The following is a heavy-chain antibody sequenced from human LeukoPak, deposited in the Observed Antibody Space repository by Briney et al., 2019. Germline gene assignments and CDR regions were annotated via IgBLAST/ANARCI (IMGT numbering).Heavy chain of an antibody. CDR2: IYTSGST. V-gene: IGHV4-61*02. CDR1: GGSISSGSYY. D-gene: IGHD3-3*01. CDR3: ARARTYSSLLEWFDY. Sequence: PSETLSLISTVSGGSISSGSYYWSWIRQPAGKGLEWIGRIYTSGSTNYNPSPKSRVTISVDTSKNQFSLKLSSVTAADTAVYYCARARTYSSLLEWFDYWGQGTLVTVSS. J-gene: IGHJ4*02.